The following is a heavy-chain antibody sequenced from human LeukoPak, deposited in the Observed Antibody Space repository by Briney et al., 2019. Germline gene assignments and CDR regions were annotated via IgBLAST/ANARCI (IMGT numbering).Heavy chain of an antibody. CDR3: ATQPRLTGTTASYYYYYYMDV. J-gene: IGHJ6*03. Sequence: ASVTVSCKASGYTFTIYGISWVRRAPGQGLEWMGWINPNSGGTNYAQKFQGRVTMTRDTSISTAYTELSRLRSDDTAVYYCATQPRLTGTTASYYYYYYMDVWGKGTTVTMSS. CDR1: GYTFTIYG. V-gene: IGHV1-2*02. CDR2: INPNSGGT. D-gene: IGHD1-20*01.